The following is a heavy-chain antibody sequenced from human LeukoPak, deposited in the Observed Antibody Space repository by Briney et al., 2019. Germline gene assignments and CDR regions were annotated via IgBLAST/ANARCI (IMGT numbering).Heavy chain of an antibody. CDR2: IRDSGNGT. CDR3: AKWAYYDFWSGHYKSHFDS. CDR1: GFTFKNYA. D-gene: IGHD3-3*01. V-gene: IGHV3-23*01. Sequence: GGSLRLSCVVSGFTFKNYAMSWVRQAPGKGLECVSSIRDSGNGTDYADSVKGRFTVSRDNSENTLYLHMNTLSAEDTAVYYCAKWAYYDFWSGHYKSHFDSWGQGTLVTVSP. J-gene: IGHJ4*02.